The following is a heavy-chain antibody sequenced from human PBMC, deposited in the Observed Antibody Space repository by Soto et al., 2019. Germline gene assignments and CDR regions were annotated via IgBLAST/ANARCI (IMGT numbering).Heavy chain of an antibody. D-gene: IGHD6-19*01. V-gene: IGHV4-34*01. CDR1: SGSFSDYY. CDR3: ARGKWLDND. Sequence: QVQLKQWGAGLLKPSETLSLTCAVYSGSFSDYYWSWIRQSPGKGLEWIGEINHSGRTNQNPSLGSGVSISVDKSKSQFSLKLSSVTAADTAVYYCARGKWLDNDWGQGTLVTVSS. CDR2: INHSGRT. J-gene: IGHJ4*02.